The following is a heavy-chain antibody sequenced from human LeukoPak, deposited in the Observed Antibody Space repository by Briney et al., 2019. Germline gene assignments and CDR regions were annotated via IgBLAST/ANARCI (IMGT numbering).Heavy chain of an antibody. D-gene: IGHD1-1*01. Sequence: SETLSLTCAVYGGSFSGYYWSWIRQPPGKGLEWIGEINHSGSTNYNPSLKSRVTILVDTSKNQFSLKLSSVTAADTAVYYCARGETEKGFDYWGQGTLVTVSS. V-gene: IGHV4-34*01. J-gene: IGHJ4*02. CDR2: INHSGST. CDR1: GGSFSGYY. CDR3: ARGETEKGFDY.